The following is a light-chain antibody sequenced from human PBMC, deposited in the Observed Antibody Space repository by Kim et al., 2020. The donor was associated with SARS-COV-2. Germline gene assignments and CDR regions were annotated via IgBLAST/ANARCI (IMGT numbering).Light chain of an antibody. V-gene: IGLV1-44*01. CDR3: AAWDDSLNGVI. Sequence: ELTQPPSASGTPGQRVTISCSGSSSNLGTNTVNWYQQLPGTAPKLLIYSNNQRPSGVPDRFSGSKSGTSASLAISVLQSEDEADYYCAAWDDSLNGVIFGGGTQLTVL. CDR2: SNN. CDR1: SSNLGTNT. J-gene: IGLJ2*01.